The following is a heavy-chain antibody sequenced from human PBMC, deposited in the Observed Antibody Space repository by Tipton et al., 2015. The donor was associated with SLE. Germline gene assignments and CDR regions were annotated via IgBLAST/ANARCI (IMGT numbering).Heavy chain of an antibody. CDR3: ARTSTAISPFDY. D-gene: IGHD2-2*02. J-gene: IGHJ4*02. CDR1: GGSFGGYY. Sequence: TLSLTCSIYGGSFGGYYWSWIRQPPGKGLEWIGEINHGGSTNYNPSLKSRVTISVDTSKNQFSLKLSSVTAADTAVYYCARTSTAISPFDYWGQGNLVTVSS. V-gene: IGHV4-34*01. CDR2: INHGGST.